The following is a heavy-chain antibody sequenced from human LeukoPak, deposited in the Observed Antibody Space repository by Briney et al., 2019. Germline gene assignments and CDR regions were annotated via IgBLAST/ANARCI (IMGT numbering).Heavy chain of an antibody. CDR3: ARGATYAYYQDY. CDR1: GFTFSSHW. Sequence: GGSLRLSCADSGFTFSSHWMPWVRQAPGKGLVWVSRIKYDASSTSYADSVKGRFTISRDNAKNTLYLQMNSLRAEDTAVYYCARGATYAYYQDYWGQGTLVTVSS. D-gene: IGHD1-26*01. J-gene: IGHJ4*02. V-gene: IGHV3-74*01. CDR2: IKYDASST.